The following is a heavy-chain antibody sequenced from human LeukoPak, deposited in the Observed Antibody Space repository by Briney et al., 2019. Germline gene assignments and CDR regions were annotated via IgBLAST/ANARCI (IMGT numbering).Heavy chain of an antibody. Sequence: SETLSLTCTVSGGSISSYYWSWIRQPPGKGLEWIGYIYYSGSTYYNPSLKSRVTISVDTSKNQFSLKLSSVTAADTAVYYCARARRNVAEAMDWGQGTLVTVSS. D-gene: IGHD1-14*01. CDR3: ARARRNVAEAMD. J-gene: IGHJ4*02. CDR1: GGSISSYY. V-gene: IGHV4-59*08. CDR2: IYYSGST.